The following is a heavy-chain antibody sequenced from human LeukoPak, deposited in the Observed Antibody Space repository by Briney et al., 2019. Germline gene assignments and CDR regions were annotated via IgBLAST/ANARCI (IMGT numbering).Heavy chain of an antibody. CDR2: IRYDGSNK. D-gene: IGHD2-2*01. CDR3: AKVPPYCSSTSCYPLEDY. CDR1: GFTFTSYA. Sequence: GGSLRLSCAASGFTFTSYAMSWVRQAPGKGLEWVAFIRYDGSNKYYADSVKGRFTISRDNSKNTLYLQMNSLRAEDTAVYYCAKVPPYCSSTSCYPLEDYWGQGTLVTVSS. J-gene: IGHJ4*02. V-gene: IGHV3-30*02.